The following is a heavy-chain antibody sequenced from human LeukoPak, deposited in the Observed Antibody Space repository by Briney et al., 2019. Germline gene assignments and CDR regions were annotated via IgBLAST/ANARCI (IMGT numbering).Heavy chain of an antibody. D-gene: IGHD6-6*01. V-gene: IGHV3-30-3*01. J-gene: IGHJ6*03. CDR3: ARPSQLADQYYYYYYYMDV. CDR2: ISYDGSNK. CDR1: GFTFSSYA. Sequence: GGSLRLSCAASGFTFSSYAMHWVRQAPGKGLEWVAVISYDGSNKYYADSVKGRFTISRDNSKNTLYLQMNSLRAEDTAVYYCARPSQLADQYYYYYYYMDVWGKGTTVTVSS.